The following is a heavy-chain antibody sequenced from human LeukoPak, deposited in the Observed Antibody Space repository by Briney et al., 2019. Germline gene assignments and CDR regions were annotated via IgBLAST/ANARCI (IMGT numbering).Heavy chain of an antibody. D-gene: IGHD4-11*01. V-gene: IGHV4-61*08. CDR3: ARELQDVFDI. Sequence: SETLSLTCAVSGGSISSGGYSWSWIRQPPGKGLEWIGYIYYSGSTNYNPSLKSRVTISVDTSKNQFSLKLSSVTAADTAFYYCARELQDVFDIWGQGTMVTVSS. CDR1: GGSISSGGYS. J-gene: IGHJ3*02. CDR2: IYYSGST.